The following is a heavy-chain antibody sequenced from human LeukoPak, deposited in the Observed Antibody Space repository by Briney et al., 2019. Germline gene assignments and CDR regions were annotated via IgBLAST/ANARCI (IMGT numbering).Heavy chain of an antibody. D-gene: IGHD2-2*01. CDR1: GFTFSSYG. J-gene: IGHJ4*02. CDR2: IRYDGSNK. Sequence: GGSLRLSCAASGFTFSSYGMHWVRQAPGKGLEWVAFIRYDGSNKYYADSVKGRFTISRDNSKNTLYLQMNSLRAEDTAVYYCAKSPSWIPAYFDYWGQGTLVTVSS. V-gene: IGHV3-30*02. CDR3: AKSPSWIPAYFDY.